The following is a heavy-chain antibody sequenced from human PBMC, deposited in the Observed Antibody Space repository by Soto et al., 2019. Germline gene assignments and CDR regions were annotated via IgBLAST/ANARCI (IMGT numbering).Heavy chain of an antibody. D-gene: IGHD3-10*01. CDR2: IKQDGSEK. CDR1: GFTFSSYW. Sequence: PGGSLRLSCAASGFTFSSYWMSWVRQAPGKGLEWVANIKQDGSEKYYVDSVKGRFTISRDNAKNSLYLQMNGLRAEDTAVYYCAGSIMVRGVIYYYGMDVWGQEATVTVSS. J-gene: IGHJ6*02. CDR3: AGSIMVRGVIYYYGMDV. V-gene: IGHV3-7*01.